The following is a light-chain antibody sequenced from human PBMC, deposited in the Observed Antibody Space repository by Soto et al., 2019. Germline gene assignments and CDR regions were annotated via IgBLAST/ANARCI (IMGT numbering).Light chain of an antibody. CDR3: KSYTTTSTYV. CDR2: DVS. J-gene: IGLJ1*01. V-gene: IGLV2-14*01. CDR1: SSDVGAYNY. Sequence: QPASVSGSPGQSIAISCTGTSSDVGAYNYVSWYQQPPGKAPKLMIYDVSNRPSGVSDRFSGSKSGNTASLTISGLQTEDEADYYCKSYTTTSTYVFGTGTKVTVL.